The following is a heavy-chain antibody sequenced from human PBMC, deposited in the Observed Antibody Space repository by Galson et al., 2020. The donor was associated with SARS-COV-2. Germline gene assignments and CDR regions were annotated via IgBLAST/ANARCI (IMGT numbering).Heavy chain of an antibody. Sequence: GESPKTSFAAPGFTFNSYDLHWVRQATGKGLELVSAIGTAGDTYYPRSVKGRFTLSRENAKNSLHLQRNSLRAGDTAVYYCARGGDYDFWRGSRRYYYYYMDVWGKGTTVTVSS. V-gene: IGHV3-13*04. J-gene: IGHJ6*03. CDR1: GFTFNSYD. D-gene: IGHD3-3*01. CDR3: ARGGDYDFWRGSRRYYYYYMDV. CDR2: IGTAGDT.